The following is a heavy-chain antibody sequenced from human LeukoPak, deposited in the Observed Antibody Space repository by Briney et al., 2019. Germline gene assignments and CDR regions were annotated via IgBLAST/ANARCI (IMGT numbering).Heavy chain of an antibody. J-gene: IGHJ4*02. CDR2: IYTSGST. CDR3: AREKGTYYYDSSGYQNFDY. CDR1: GGSISSYY. Sequence: SETLSLTCTVSGGSISSYYWSWIRQPAGKGLEWIGRIYTSGSTNYNPSLKSRVTMSVDTSKNQFSLKLSSVTAADTAVYYCAREKGTYYYDSSGYQNFDYWGQGTLVTVSS. D-gene: IGHD3-22*01. V-gene: IGHV4-4*07.